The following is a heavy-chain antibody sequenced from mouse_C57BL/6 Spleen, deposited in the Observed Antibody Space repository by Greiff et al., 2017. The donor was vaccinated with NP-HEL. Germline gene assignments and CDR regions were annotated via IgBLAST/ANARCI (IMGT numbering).Heavy chain of an antibody. CDR3: AREDYYGCDY. Sequence: VQLKQSGPELVKPGASVKISCKASGYSFTGYYMNWVKQSPEKSLEWIGEINPSTGGTTYNQKFKAKATLTVDKSSSTAYMQLKSLTSEDSAVYYCAREDYYGCDYWGQGTTLTVSS. D-gene: IGHD1-2*01. CDR2: INPSTGGT. CDR1: GYSFTGYY. J-gene: IGHJ2*01. V-gene: IGHV1-42*01.